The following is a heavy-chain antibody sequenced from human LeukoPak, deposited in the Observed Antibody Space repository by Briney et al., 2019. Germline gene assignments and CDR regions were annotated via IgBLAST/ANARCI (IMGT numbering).Heavy chain of an antibody. J-gene: IGHJ5*02. Sequence: EASVEVSCKASAYSFSSYLLHWVRQAPGQGLEWMGIIDPSGGSTGYAQKFQGRVTMTRDTSTSTVYMELSSLRSEDTAVYYCARDLGLRGVTNWFDPWGQGTLVTVSS. CDR2: IDPSGGST. V-gene: IGHV1-46*01. CDR3: ARDLGLRGVTNWFDP. D-gene: IGHD3-10*01. CDR1: AYSFSSYL.